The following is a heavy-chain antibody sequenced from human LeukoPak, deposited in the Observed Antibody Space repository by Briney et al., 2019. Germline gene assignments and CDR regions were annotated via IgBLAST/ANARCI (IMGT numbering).Heavy chain of an antibody. V-gene: IGHV3-64*01. J-gene: IGHJ4*02. D-gene: IGHD4-11*01. CDR1: GFTFSSYG. Sequence: PGGSLRLSCAASGFTFSSYGMHWVRQAPGRGLEYVSAINSNGGSTYYANSVKGRFTISRDNSKNTLYLQMGSLRDEDMAVYYCAREMSTVTSPFDCWGQGTLVAVSS. CDR3: AREMSTVTSPFDC. CDR2: INSNGGST.